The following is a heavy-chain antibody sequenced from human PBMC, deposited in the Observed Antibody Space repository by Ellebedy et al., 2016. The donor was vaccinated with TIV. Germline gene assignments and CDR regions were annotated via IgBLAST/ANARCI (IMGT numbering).Heavy chain of an antibody. D-gene: IGHD1-26*01. Sequence: SETLSLXXTVSGGSISSGAYYWSWIRQYPGKGLEWIGYIYYSGSTYYNPSLRSRVTISVDTSKNQFSLRLSSVTAADTAVYYCARDDVVGAGAFDIWGQGTMVNVSS. CDR2: IYYSGST. CDR1: GGSISSGAYY. V-gene: IGHV4-31*03. CDR3: ARDDVVGAGAFDI. J-gene: IGHJ3*02.